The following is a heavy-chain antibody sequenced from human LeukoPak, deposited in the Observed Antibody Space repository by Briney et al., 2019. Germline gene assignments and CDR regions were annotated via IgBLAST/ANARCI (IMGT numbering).Heavy chain of an antibody. D-gene: IGHD2-2*01. Sequence: ASVKVSCKASGYTFTGYYMHWVRQAPGQGLEWMGWINPNSGGTNYAQKFQGRVTMTRGTSISTAYMELSRLRSDDTAVYYCARGVMSSTSVIFDYWGQGTLVTVSS. CDR1: GYTFTGYY. J-gene: IGHJ4*02. CDR2: INPNSGGT. CDR3: ARGVMSSTSVIFDY. V-gene: IGHV1-2*02.